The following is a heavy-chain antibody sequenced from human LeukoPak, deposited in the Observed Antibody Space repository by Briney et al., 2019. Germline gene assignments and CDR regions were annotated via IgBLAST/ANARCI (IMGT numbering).Heavy chain of an antibody. D-gene: IGHD3-10*01. Sequence: GGSLRLSCAASGFTFSNYNMNWVRQPPGKGLQWVSYISSSSNIIYYADSVKGRFTISRDNAKNSLFLQMNSLRAEDTAVYYCARDFARESTIDYWGQGTLVTVSS. CDR1: GFTFSNYN. CDR3: ARDFARESTIDY. CDR2: ISSSSNII. V-gene: IGHV3-48*01. J-gene: IGHJ4*02.